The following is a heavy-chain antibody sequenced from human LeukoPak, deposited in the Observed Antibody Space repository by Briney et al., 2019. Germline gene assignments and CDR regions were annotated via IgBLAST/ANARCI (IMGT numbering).Heavy chain of an antibody. Sequence: SVKVSCKASEGTFSSYAISWVRQAPGQGLEWMGGIIPIFGTANYAQKFQGRVTITAGESTSTAYMELSSLRSEDTAVYYCARAWDIVVVVAAPDEDYYYYYMDVWGKGTTVTVSS. CDR2: IIPIFGTA. CDR1: EGTFSSYA. CDR3: ARAWDIVVVVAAPDEDYYYYYMDV. J-gene: IGHJ6*03. D-gene: IGHD2-15*01. V-gene: IGHV1-69*13.